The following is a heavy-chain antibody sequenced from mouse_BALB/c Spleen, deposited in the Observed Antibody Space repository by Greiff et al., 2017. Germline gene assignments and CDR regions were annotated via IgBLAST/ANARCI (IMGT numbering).Heavy chain of an antibody. CDR3: ARGGDGYHYAMDY. D-gene: IGHD2-3*01. Sequence: VQVVESGPGLVAPSQSLSITCTVSGFSLTSYGVHWVRQPPGKGLEWLGVIWAGGSTNYNSALMSRLSISKDNSKSQVFLKMNSLQTDETAMYYCARGGDGYHYAMDYWGQGTSVTVSS. CDR1: GFSLTSYG. CDR2: IWAGGST. V-gene: IGHV2-9*02. J-gene: IGHJ4*01.